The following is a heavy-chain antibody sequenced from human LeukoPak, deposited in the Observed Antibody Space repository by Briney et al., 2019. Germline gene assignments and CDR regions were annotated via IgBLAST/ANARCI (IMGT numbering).Heavy chain of an antibody. CDR1: GGSFSGYY. Sequence: SETLSLTCAVYGGSFSGYYWSWIRQPPGKGLEWIGEINHSGSTNYNPSLKSRVTISVDTSKNQFSLKLSSVAAADTAVYYCARGYYDSSGPFEYGGQGTRVSVPS. CDR3: ARGYYDSSGPFEY. J-gene: IGHJ4*02. V-gene: IGHV4-34*01. CDR2: INHSGST. D-gene: IGHD3-22*01.